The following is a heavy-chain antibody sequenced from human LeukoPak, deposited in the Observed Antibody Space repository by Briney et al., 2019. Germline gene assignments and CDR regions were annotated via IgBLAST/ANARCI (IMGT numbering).Heavy chain of an antibody. CDR2: IIPIFGTA. D-gene: IGHD2-15*01. J-gene: IGHJ5*02. CDR1: GGTFSSYA. CDR3: ASLDLVVVAATPGGWFDP. V-gene: IGHV1-69*13. Sequence: SVKVSCKASGGTFSSYAISWVRQAPGQGLEWMGGIIPIFGTANYAQKFQGRVTITADESTSTAYMELSSLRSEDTAVYYCASLDLVVVAATPGGWFDPWGQGTLVTISS.